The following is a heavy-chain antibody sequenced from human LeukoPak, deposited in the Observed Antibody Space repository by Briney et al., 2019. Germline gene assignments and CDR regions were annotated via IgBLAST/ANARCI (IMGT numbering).Heavy chain of an antibody. Sequence: GRSLRLSCAASGFTFSSYGMHWVRQAPGKGLEWVAVISYDGSNKYYADSVKGRFTISRDNSKNTLYLQMNSLRAEDTAVYYCARVAHGGIDPIDPWGQGTLVTVSS. D-gene: IGHD2-15*01. CDR2: ISYDGSNK. J-gene: IGHJ5*02. CDR1: GFTFSSYG. V-gene: IGHV3-30*03. CDR3: ARVAHGGIDPIDP.